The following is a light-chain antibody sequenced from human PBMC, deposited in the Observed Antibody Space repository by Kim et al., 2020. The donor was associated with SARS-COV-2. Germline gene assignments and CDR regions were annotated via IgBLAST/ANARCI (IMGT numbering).Light chain of an antibody. CDR3: QVWDSSDDHRVV. CDR1: SSGSKG. CDR2: QDS. J-gene: IGLJ2*01. Sequence: PGKTARITCGRMSSGSKGVSWYQQKPGQAPVRGSSQDSVRPSGIPERFSGSNSGNTATVTISRVEAGDEANYYCQVWDSSDDHRVVFGGGTQLSVL. V-gene: IGLV3-21*04.